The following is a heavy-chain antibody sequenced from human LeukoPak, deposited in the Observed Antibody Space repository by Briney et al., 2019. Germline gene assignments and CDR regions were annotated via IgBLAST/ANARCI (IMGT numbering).Heavy chain of an antibody. D-gene: IGHD2-15*01. CDR1: GLIFRNYA. J-gene: IGHJ4*02. CDR3: AKQLGYCSDGSCYFPY. CDR2: IAGDGATT. V-gene: IGHV3-23*01. Sequence: GGSLRLSCAASGLIFRNYAMTWVRQAPGKGLEWVSTIAGDGATTYYADSVRGRFIISRDNSKSTLCLQMNSLRAEDTAVYYCAKQLGYCSDGSCYFPYWGQGTLVTVSS.